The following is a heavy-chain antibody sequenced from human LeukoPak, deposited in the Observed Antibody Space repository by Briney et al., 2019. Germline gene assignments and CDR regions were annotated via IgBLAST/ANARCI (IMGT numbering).Heavy chain of an antibody. V-gene: IGHV1-3*01. D-gene: IGHD3-10*01. Sequence: ASVKVSCKASGYTFTSYAMHWVRQAPGQRLEWMGWINAGNGNTKYSQKFLGRVTITRDTSASTAYMELSSLRSEDTAVYYCARSITMVRGVNTHFDYWGQGTLVTVSS. J-gene: IGHJ4*02. CDR1: GYTFTSYA. CDR2: INAGNGNT. CDR3: ARSITMVRGVNTHFDY.